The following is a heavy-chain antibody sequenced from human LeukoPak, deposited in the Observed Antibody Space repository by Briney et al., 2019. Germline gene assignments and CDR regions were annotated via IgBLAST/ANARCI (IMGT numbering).Heavy chain of an antibody. Sequence: GGSLRPSCAASGFTFSSYSMDWVRQAPGKGLEWVSSISSSSSYIYYADSVKGRFTISRDNAKNSLYLQMNSLRAEDTAVYYCAREWFGAEEFYYYYYYGMDVWGQGTTVTVSS. CDR3: AREWFGAEEFYYYYYYGMDV. V-gene: IGHV3-21*01. CDR2: ISSSSSYI. CDR1: GFTFSSYS. D-gene: IGHD3-10*01. J-gene: IGHJ6*02.